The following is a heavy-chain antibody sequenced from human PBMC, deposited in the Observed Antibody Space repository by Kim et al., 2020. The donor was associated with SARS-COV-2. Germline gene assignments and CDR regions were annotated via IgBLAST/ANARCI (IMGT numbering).Heavy chain of an antibody. V-gene: IGHV3-53*01. CDR3: VGGDRGAHVGNFKA. J-gene: IGHJ5*02. CDR1: GFSVSTNY. CDR2: INTGGTG. Sequence: GGSLRLSCAASGFSVSTNYMGWVRQAPGKGLEWLAIINTGGTGNYAASLRDRLTISRTNSSNTLYFQQNDILVEDTAVVYYVGGDRGAHVGNFKAWGQGT. D-gene: IGHD1-1*01.